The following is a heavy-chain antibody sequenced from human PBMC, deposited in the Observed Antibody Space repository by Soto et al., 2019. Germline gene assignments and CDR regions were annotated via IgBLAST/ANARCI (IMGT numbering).Heavy chain of an antibody. CDR1: GYTFTSYD. D-gene: IGHD3-3*01. CDR3: ASGVITIFGRLRDYYYMDV. V-gene: IGHV1-8*01. CDR2: MNPNSGNT. J-gene: IGHJ6*03. Sequence: QVQLVQSGAEVKKPGASVKVSCKASGYTFTSYDINWVRQATGQGLEWMGWMNPNSGNTGYAQKFQGRVTMTRNTSISTAYMELSSLRSEDTAVYYCASGVITIFGRLRDYYYMDVWGKGTTVTVSS.